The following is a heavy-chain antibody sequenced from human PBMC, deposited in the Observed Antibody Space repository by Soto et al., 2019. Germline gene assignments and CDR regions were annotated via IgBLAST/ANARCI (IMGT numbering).Heavy chain of an antibody. CDR3: ASSRGEHSGDYFDY. V-gene: IGHV1-58*01. D-gene: IGHD5-12*01. CDR2: IVVGSGNT. CDR1: GFTFTSSG. J-gene: IGHJ4*02. Sequence: GASVKVSCKASGFTFTSSGVQWVRQARGHRLEWIGWIVVGSGNTNYAQKIQERVTIARDMSTSTAYMYLSSLRSEDTAVYYCASSRGEHSGDYFDYWGQGTLVTVSS.